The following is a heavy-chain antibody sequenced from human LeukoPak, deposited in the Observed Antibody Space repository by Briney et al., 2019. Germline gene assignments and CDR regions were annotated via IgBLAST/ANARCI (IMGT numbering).Heavy chain of an antibody. D-gene: IGHD5-12*01. V-gene: IGHV3-7*01. CDR2: IKNDGSDK. J-gene: IGHJ4*02. Sequence: GVSLRLSCEASGFSFSAAWMTWVRQAPGKGLEWVATIKNDGSDKYYVDSVKGRFTLSRDNAKNLVYLQMNSLRVEDTAVYYCVNLGYSGGGQGTLVTVSS. CDR1: GFSFSAAW. CDR3: VNLGYSG.